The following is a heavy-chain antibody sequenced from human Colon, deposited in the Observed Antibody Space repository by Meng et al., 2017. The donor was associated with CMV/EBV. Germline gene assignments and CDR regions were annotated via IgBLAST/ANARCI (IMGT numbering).Heavy chain of an antibody. CDR3: AKDMASPIFGVVRFYGMDV. Sequence: SLKISCAASGFTFDDYAMHWVRQAPGKGLEWVSGISWNSGSIGYADSVKGRFTISRDNAKNSLYLQMNSLRAEDTALYYCAKDMASPIFGVVRFYGMDVWGQGTTVTVSS. CDR1: GFTFDDYA. V-gene: IGHV3-9*01. J-gene: IGHJ6*02. D-gene: IGHD3-3*01. CDR2: ISWNSGSI.